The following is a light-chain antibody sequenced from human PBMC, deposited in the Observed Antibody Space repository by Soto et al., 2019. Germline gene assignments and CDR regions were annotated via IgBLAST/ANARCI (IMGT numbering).Light chain of an antibody. CDR3: QSYDTSLTGWV. V-gene: IGLV1-40*01. CDR1: SPNIGANYD. J-gene: IGLJ3*02. CDR2: ANS. Sequence: QSVLTQPPSVSAAPGQRVTISCTGSSPNIGANYDVHWYQQLPGTAPKLLIYANSNRPSGVPDRFSGSKSGTSASLAITGLRTDDEADYYCQSYDTSLTGWVFGGGTKVTVL.